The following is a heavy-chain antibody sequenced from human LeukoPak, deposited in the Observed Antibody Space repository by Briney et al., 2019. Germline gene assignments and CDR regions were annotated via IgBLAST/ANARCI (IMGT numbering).Heavy chain of an antibody. J-gene: IGHJ5*02. CDR1: GFTFISFA. CDR2: ITGGHYAT. CDR3: TKDPNGDYIGAFAA. V-gene: IGHV3-23*01. Sequence: PGGCLRLSFAASGFTFISFAITWVSQPPGNGLELVSSITGGHYATYNPYSVKAPFTISRDNTKSTMYLQINSLRADATAIYSCTKDPNGDYIGAFAAWGQGTLVTVHS. D-gene: IGHD4-17*01.